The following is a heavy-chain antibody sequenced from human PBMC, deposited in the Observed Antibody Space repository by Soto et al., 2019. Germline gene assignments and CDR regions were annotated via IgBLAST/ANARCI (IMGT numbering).Heavy chain of an antibody. CDR2: IYYSGST. Sequence: SETLSLTCTVSGGSISSYYWSWIRQPPGKGLEWIGYIYYSGSTNYNPSLKSRVTISVDTSKNQFSLKLSSVTAADTAVYYCARDAISSXRHLGGGLYYYYYGMDVWGQGTTVTVSS. V-gene: IGHV4-59*01. D-gene: IGHD6-13*01. CDR3: ARDAISSXRHLGGGLYYYYYGMDV. CDR1: GGSISSYY. J-gene: IGHJ6*02.